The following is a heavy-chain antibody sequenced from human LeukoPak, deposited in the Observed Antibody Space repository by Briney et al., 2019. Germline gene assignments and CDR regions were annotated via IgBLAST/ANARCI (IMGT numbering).Heavy chain of an antibody. J-gene: IGHJ4*02. Sequence: GGSLRLSCAASGFTFSSYAMSWVRQAPGKGLEWVSAISGSGGSTYYADSVKGRFTISRDNSKNTLYLQMNSLRAEDTAVYYCARGMHYDFWSGYPIPDYWGQGTLVTVSS. CDR2: ISGSGGST. CDR1: GFTFSSYA. D-gene: IGHD3-3*01. V-gene: IGHV3-23*01. CDR3: ARGMHYDFWSGYPIPDY.